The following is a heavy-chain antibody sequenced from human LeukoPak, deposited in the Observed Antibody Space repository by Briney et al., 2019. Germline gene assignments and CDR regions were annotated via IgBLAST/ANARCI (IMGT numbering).Heavy chain of an antibody. D-gene: IGHD2-2*01. Sequence: SETLSLTCAVYGGSFSGYYWSWIRQPPGKGLEWIGEINHSGSTNYNPSLKSRVTISVDTSKNQFSLKLSSVTAADTAVYYCARGLRNSLEYCSSTSCLGWFDPGAREPWSPSPQ. CDR2: INHSGST. V-gene: IGHV4-34*01. J-gene: IGHJ5*02. CDR3: ARGLRNSLEYCSSTSCLGWFDP. CDR1: GGSFSGYY.